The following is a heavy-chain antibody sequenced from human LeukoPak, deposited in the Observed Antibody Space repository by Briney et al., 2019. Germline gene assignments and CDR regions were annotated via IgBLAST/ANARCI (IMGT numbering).Heavy chain of an antibody. Sequence: GGSLRLSCAASGFTFSSYDMHWVRQAPGKGLEWVALISSDGNDKLYGDSVKGRFTISRDDSKSTLYLQMNSLRAEDTAVYYCTTKVIRGNSGDDYDDWGQGTLVTVSS. CDR3: TTKVIRGNSGDDYDD. CDR1: GFTFSSYD. J-gene: IGHJ4*02. CDR2: ISSDGNDK. V-gene: IGHV3-30*03. D-gene: IGHD5-12*01.